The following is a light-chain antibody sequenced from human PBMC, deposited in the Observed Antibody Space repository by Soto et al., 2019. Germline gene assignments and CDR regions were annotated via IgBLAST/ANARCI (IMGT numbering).Light chain of an antibody. CDR1: SSNIRAGYD. V-gene: IGLV1-40*01. J-gene: IGLJ1*01. CDR3: QSHDSSLSAYV. Sequence: QSVLAQPPSVSGAPGQRVTISCTGSSSNIRAGYDVHWYQQLPGTAPKLLIYGNSNRPSGVPDRFSGSKSGTSASLAITGLQAEDEADFYCQSHDSSLSAYVFGTGTKVTVL. CDR2: GNS.